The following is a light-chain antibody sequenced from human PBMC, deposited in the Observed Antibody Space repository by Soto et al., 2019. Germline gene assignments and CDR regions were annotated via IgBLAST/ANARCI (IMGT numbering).Light chain of an antibody. Sequence: EIVLSPPPGTMSLSPGERATLSCRASQSVSSSYLAWYQQKPGQAPRLLIYGASSRATGIPDRFSGSGSGTDFTLTISRLEPEDFAVYYCQQYGSSITVGQGTRLEIK. V-gene: IGKV3-20*01. J-gene: IGKJ5*01. CDR2: GAS. CDR1: QSVSSSY. CDR3: QQYGSSIT.